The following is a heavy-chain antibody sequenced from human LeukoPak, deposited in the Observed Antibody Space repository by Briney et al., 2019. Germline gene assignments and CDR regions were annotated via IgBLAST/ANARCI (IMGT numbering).Heavy chain of an antibody. CDR1: GGSIRSSYYY. D-gene: IGHD6-19*01. V-gene: IGHV4-61*05. CDR2: IYYSGST. Sequence: SETLSLTCTVSGGSIRSSYYYWGWIRQPPGKGLEWIGYIYYSGSTNYNPSLKSRVTISVDTSKNQFSLKLSSVTAADTAVYYCARSSRGKVAGAFDYWGQGTLVTVSS. J-gene: IGHJ4*02. CDR3: ARSSRGKVAGAFDY.